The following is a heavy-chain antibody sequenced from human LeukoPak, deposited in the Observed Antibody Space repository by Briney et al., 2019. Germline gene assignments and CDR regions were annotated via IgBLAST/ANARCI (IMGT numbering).Heavy chain of an antibody. Sequence: GGSLRLSCAASGFTFSSYWMSWVRQAPGKGLEWVANIKQDGSEKYYVDSVKGRFTISRDNSKNTLYLQMNSLRAEDTAVYYCAKGAAAGSFDYWGQGTLVTVSS. V-gene: IGHV3-7*01. CDR2: IKQDGSEK. CDR3: AKGAAAGSFDY. J-gene: IGHJ4*02. D-gene: IGHD6-13*01. CDR1: GFTFSSYW.